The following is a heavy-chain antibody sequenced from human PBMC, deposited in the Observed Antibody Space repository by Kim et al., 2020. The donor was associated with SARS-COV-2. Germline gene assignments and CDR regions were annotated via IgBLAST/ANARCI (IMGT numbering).Heavy chain of an antibody. CDR2: IYYSGST. Sequence: SETLSLTCTVSGGSISSYYWSWIRQPPGKGLEWIGYIYYSGSTNYNPSLKSRVTISVDTSKNQFSLKLSSVPAAETAVYYCARGALEIFGVVGWFDPWGQGTLVTVSS. D-gene: IGHD3-3*01. J-gene: IGHJ5*02. CDR1: GGSISSYY. V-gene: IGHV4-59*13. CDR3: ARGALEIFGVVGWFDP.